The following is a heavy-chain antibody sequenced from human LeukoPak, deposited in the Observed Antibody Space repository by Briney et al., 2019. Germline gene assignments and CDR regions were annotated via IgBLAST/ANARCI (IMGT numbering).Heavy chain of an antibody. Sequence: PGGSLRLSCAASGFTFGSYSVNWVRQAPGKGLEWVSFISSSSSYIYYADSVKGRFTISRDNAKNSLYLQMNSLRAEDTAVYYCAKDGRSSTDRPFDYWGQGTLVTVSS. CDR3: AKDGRSSTDRPFDY. V-gene: IGHV3-21*01. CDR2: ISSSSSYI. J-gene: IGHJ4*02. CDR1: GFTFGSYS. D-gene: IGHD2-2*01.